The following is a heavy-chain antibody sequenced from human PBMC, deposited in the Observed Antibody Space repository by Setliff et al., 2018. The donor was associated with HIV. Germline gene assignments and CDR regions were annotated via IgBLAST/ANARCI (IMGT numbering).Heavy chain of an antibody. V-gene: IGHV3-30*12. CDR3: ARGRVLEWLLNH. CDR1: GFNVEKSG. J-gene: IGHJ4*02. CDR2: MYYDGVTT. D-gene: IGHD3-3*01. Sequence: GGSLRLSCEASGFNVEKSGMHWIRQAPGKGLEWVAVMYYDGVTTYYADSVKGRFTISRDGSKNMIFLQMNSLRVDDTAVYYCARGRVLEWLLNHWGQGTRVTV.